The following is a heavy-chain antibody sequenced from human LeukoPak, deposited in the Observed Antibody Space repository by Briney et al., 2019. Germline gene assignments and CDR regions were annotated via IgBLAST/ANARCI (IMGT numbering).Heavy chain of an antibody. J-gene: IGHJ4*02. CDR1: GFTFSSYA. CDR3: AKDLTYSSSSRGFGY. CDR2: ISGSGGST. D-gene: IGHD6-6*01. V-gene: IGHV3-23*01. Sequence: GGSLRLSCAASGFTFSSYAMSWVRQAPGKGLEWVSAISGSGGSTYYADSVKGRFTISRDNSKNTLYLQMNSLRAEDTAVYYCAKDLTYSSSSRGFGYWGQGTLVTVSS.